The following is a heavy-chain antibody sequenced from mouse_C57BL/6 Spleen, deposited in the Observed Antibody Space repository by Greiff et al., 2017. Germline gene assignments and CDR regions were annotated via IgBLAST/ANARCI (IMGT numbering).Heavy chain of an antibody. CDR2: ISYDGSN. CDR3: ARGDGFFDY. Sequence: EVKLQESGPGLVKPSQSLSLTCSVTGYSITSGYYWNWIRQFPGNKLEWMGYISYDGSNNYNPSLKNRISITRDTSKNQFFLKLNSVTTEDTATYCCARGDGFFDYWGQGTTLTVSS. D-gene: IGHD2-3*01. CDR1: GYSITSGYY. V-gene: IGHV3-6*01. J-gene: IGHJ2*01.